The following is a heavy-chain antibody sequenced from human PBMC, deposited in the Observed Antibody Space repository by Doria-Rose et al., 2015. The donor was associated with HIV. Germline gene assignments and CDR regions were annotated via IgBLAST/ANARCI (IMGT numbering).Heavy chain of an antibody. J-gene: IGHJ6*03. V-gene: IGHV3-23*01. D-gene: IGHD3-22*01. Sequence: VRQAPGKGLEWVSAISGSGYSTYYADSVKGRFTISRDNSKNTLYLQMNSLRAEDTAVYYCAKQQYYYDSSGYYYMDVWGKGTTVTVSS. CDR3: AKQQYYYDSSGYYYMDV. CDR2: ISGSGYST.